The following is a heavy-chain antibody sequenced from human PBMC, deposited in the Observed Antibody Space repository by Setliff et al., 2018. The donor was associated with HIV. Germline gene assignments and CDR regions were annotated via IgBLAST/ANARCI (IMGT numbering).Heavy chain of an antibody. CDR1: GYTLTNND. V-gene: IGHV1-8*01. CDR2: MSGINDAG. J-gene: IGHJ2*01. D-gene: IGHD6-19*01. CDR3: ARVPVADDSSGWYGNWYFDL. Sequence: ASVKVSCKASGYTLTNNDINWLRQVAGQGLEWIGWMSGINDAGGSAQKFQGRVTMTRDTPISTAYMELSSLRSEDTAVYYCARVPVADDSSGWYGNWYFDLWGPGTLVTVSS.